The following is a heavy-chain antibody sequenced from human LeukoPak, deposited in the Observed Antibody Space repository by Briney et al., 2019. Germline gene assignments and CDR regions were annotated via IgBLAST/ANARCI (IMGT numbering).Heavy chain of an antibody. CDR1: GYNFSRYW. J-gene: IGHJ4*02. Sequence: GESLKISCKGSGYNFSRYWIPWVRQMPGKGLEWMGSIYPGDSDTRYSTSFQGQVTISADKSISTAYLQWSSLKASDTAMYYCARRESGSYILDYWGQGTLVTVSS. CDR3: ARRESGSYILDY. V-gene: IGHV5-51*01. CDR2: IYPGDSDT. D-gene: IGHD1-26*01.